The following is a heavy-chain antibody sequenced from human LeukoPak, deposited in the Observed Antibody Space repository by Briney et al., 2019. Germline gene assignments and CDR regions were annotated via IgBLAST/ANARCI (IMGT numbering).Heavy chain of an antibody. CDR3: ARDSGRPPTSFDY. V-gene: IGHV1-69*04. J-gene: IGHJ4*02. CDR2: IIPILDLT. CDR1: GYTFTGYY. Sequence: SVKVSCKASGYTFTGYYMHWVRQAPGQGLEWMGRIIPILDLTKYAPKIQDRVTITADKSTSTAYMELNSLRSEDTAVYFCARDSGRPPTSFDYWGQGTLVTVSS. D-gene: IGHD1-1*01.